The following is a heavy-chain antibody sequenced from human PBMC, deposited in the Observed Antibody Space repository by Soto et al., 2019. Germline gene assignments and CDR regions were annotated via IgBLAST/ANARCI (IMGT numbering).Heavy chain of an antibody. CDR1: GFSFSIFA. V-gene: IGHV3-23*01. D-gene: IGHD5-18*01. Sequence: GSLRLSCAASGFSFSIFAMNWVRQAPGKGLEWVSTISSGGGTTLYADSVKGRFTISRDNSKNTVSLQMNSLRAEDTAVYYCVRGYSYVWGQGTLVTVSS. CDR3: VRGYSYV. CDR2: ISSGGGTT. J-gene: IGHJ4*02.